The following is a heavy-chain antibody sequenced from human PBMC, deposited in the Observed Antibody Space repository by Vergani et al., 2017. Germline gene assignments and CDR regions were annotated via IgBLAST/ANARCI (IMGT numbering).Heavy chain of an antibody. CDR3: ARDRWADYGSGSYYSF. D-gene: IGHD3-10*01. CDR1: GYTFTSYG. J-gene: IGHJ4*02. Sequence: QVQLVQSGAEVKKPGSSVKVSCKASGYTFTSYGISWVRQAPGQGLEWMGGISAYNGKTNYAQKLQGRVTMTTDTSTSTAYMELRSLRSDDAAVYYCARDRWADYGSGSYYSFWGQGTLVTVSS. CDR2: ISAYNGKT. V-gene: IGHV1-18*01.